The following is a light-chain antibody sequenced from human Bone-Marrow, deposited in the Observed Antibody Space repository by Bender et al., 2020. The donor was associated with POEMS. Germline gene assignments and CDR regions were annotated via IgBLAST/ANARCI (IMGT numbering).Light chain of an antibody. CDR1: SSDIGSHNY. Sequence: QSALAQPASVSGSPGQSITISCSGTSSDIGSHNYVSWYQQYPGKAPKLMIYDVTSRPAGVSDRFSGSKSGNTASLTISGLQADDEGDYYCCAYAGSRTFVLFGGGTKLTVL. J-gene: IGLJ2*01. V-gene: IGLV2-14*03. CDR2: DVT. CDR3: CAYAGSRTFVL.